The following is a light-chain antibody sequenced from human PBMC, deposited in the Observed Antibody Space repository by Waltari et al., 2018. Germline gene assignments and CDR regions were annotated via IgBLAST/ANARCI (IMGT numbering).Light chain of an antibody. CDR2: EVI. V-gene: IGLV2-23*02. CDR1: TGIGGNSDF. Sequence: QSALPQPASVPGDLGRSTTISCSSFTGIGGNSDFFSGYQHHPGKVPNLLIYEVIKRPPDISDRFTGSKSGNTASLSISGLQADDEADYYCCSYVQKDIWLFGRGTKVTVL. J-gene: IGLJ3*02. CDR3: CSYVQKDIWL.